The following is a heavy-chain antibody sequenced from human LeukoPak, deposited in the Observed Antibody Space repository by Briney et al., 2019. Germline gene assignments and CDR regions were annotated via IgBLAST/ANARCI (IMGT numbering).Heavy chain of an antibody. V-gene: IGHV4-34*01. D-gene: IGHD3-10*01. Sequence: PSETLSLTCAVYGGSFSGYYWSWIRQPPGKGLERIGEINHSGSTNYNPSLKSRVTISVDTSKNQFSLKLSSVTAADTAVYYRARTMVRGVIGAFDIWGQGTMVTVSS. J-gene: IGHJ3*02. CDR3: ARTMVRGVIGAFDI. CDR2: INHSGST. CDR1: GGSFSGYY.